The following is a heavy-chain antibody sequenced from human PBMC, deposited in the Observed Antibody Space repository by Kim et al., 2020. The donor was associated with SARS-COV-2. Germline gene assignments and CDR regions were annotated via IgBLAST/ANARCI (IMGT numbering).Heavy chain of an antibody. CDR2: IWYDGSNK. V-gene: IGHV3-33*01. CDR3: AREWKQWLVALTFDY. D-gene: IGHD6-19*01. CDR1: GFTFSSYG. J-gene: IGHJ4*02. Sequence: GGSLRLSCAASGFTFSSYGMHWVRQAPGKGLEWVAVIWYDGSNKYYADSVKGRFTISRDNSKNTLYLQMNSLRAEDTAVYYCAREWKQWLVALTFDYWGQGTLVTVPS.